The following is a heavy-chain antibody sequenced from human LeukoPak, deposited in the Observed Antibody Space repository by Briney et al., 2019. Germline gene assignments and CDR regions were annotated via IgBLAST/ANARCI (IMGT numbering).Heavy chain of an antibody. Sequence: GASVKVSCKASGGTFSSYAISWVRQAPGQGLEWMGGITPIFGTANYAQKFQGRVTITADESTSTAYMELSSLRSEDTAVYYCAKFVSYSSSSVVDYWGQGTLVTVSS. CDR2: ITPIFGTA. D-gene: IGHD6-6*01. J-gene: IGHJ4*02. V-gene: IGHV1-69*13. CDR3: AKFVSYSSSSVVDY. CDR1: GGTFSSYA.